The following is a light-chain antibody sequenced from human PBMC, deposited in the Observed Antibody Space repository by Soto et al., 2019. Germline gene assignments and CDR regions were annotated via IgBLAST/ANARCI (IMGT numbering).Light chain of an antibody. V-gene: IGKV3-20*01. CDR3: QQYGSSPIT. Sequence: IVVAQSAFTLSVTPAERATLSCSASQSVSSNHVAWYRHKPGQAPRLLIYDVCRRATGIPDRFSGSGSGTDFTLTVSRLEPEDVTVYYCQQYGSSPITFGGGTKVDVK. CDR2: DVC. J-gene: IGKJ4*02. CDR1: QSVSSNH.